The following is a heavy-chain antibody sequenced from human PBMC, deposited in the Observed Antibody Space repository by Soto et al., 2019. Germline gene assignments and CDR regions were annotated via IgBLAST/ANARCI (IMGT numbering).Heavy chain of an antibody. V-gene: IGHV3-73*01. J-gene: IGHJ6*02. CDR3: TRQRELFYYYYGMDV. CDR2: IRSKANSYAT. Sequence: PGWSLRLSCASSVFTFIGSAMHWVRQASGKGLEWVGRIRSKANSYATAYAASVKGRFTISRDDSKNTAYLQMNSLKTEDTAVYYCTRQRELFYYYYGMDVWGQGTTVTVSS. CDR1: VFTFIGSA. D-gene: IGHD3-10*01.